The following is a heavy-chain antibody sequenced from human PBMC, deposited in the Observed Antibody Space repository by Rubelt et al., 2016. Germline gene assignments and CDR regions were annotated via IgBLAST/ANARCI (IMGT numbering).Heavy chain of an antibody. D-gene: IGHD5-18*01. V-gene: IGHV3-21*05. J-gene: IGHJ4*02. CDR2: ISSSSSYR. CDR1: GFTFSSYW. Sequence: EVQLVESGGGLVQPGGSLRLSCSASGFTFSSYWMTWVRQAPGKGLEWVSYISSSSSYRNYADTVKCRFTISRDNAKNALYLQMNSLRAEDTAVYYCARQRQEVDTAVALDYWGQGTLVTVSS. CDR3: ARQRQEVDTAVALDY.